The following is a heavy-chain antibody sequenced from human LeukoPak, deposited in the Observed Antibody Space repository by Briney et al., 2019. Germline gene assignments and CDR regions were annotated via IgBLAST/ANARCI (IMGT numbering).Heavy chain of an antibody. CDR3: ARKYYGSGRGTRLDMDV. CDR1: GYTFTSYY. D-gene: IGHD3-10*01. CDR2: INPSGGST. Sequence: ASVKVSCKASGYTFTSYYMHWVRQAPGQGLEWMGIINPSGGSTSYAQKFQGRVTMTRDTSTSTVYMELSSLRSEDTAVYYCARKYYGSGRGTRLDMDVWGKGTTVTVSS. V-gene: IGHV1-46*01. J-gene: IGHJ6*03.